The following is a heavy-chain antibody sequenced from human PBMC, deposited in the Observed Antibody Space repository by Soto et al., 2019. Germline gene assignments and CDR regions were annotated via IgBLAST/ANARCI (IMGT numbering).Heavy chain of an antibody. D-gene: IGHD2-8*02. V-gene: IGHV3-23*01. CDR1: GFTFSNYA. CDR3: ANRADTGILDV. CDR2: ISGAGGSI. J-gene: IGHJ6*02. Sequence: GGSLRLSCAGSGFTFSNYAMSWVRQAPGKGLEWVSSISGAGGSIYYADSVKGRFTISRDNSNNTLNLQMNSLRAEDTAIYYCANRADTGILDVWGQGTTVTVSS.